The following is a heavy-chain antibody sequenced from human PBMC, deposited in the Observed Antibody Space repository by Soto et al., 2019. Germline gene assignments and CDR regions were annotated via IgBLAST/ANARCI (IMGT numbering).Heavy chain of an antibody. CDR3: ARVSSIAARGLPLK. J-gene: IGHJ4*02. CDR2: ISAYNGNT. CDR1: GYTFTSYG. V-gene: IGHV1-18*01. Sequence: ASVKVSCKASGYTFTSYGISWVRQAPGQGLEWMGWISAYNGNTNYAQKLQGRVTMTTDTSTSTAYMELRSRRSDDTAVYYFARVSSIAARGLPLKWGQGTLVTVSS. D-gene: IGHD6-6*01.